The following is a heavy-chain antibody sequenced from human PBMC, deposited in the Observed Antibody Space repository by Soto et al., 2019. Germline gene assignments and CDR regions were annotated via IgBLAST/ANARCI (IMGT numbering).Heavy chain of an antibody. Sequence: EVQLVESGGGLVKPGGSLRLSCAASGFTFNNYNMNWVRQAPGKGLEWVSSIGTSSSYIYYADSLKGRFTISRDNAENSLYLQMNSLRAEHTAVYYCSGVLTGTPNYCYMDVWVEGTTVTVSS. CDR1: GFTFNNYN. V-gene: IGHV3-21*01. CDR2: IGTSSSYI. D-gene: IGHD2-15*01. J-gene: IGHJ6*03. CDR3: SGVLTGTPNYCYMDV.